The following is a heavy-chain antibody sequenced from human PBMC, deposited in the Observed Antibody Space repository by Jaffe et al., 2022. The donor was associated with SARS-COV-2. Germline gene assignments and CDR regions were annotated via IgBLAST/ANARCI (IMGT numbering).Heavy chain of an antibody. CDR1: GFTFSSYG. D-gene: IGHD4-17*01. V-gene: IGHV3-30*03. J-gene: IGHJ6*02. CDR3: VYGGNSSLPSYYYYYGMDV. CDR2: ISYDGSNK. Sequence: QVQLVESGGGVVQPGRSLRLSCAASGFTFSSYGMHWVRQAPGKGLEWVAVISYDGSNKYYADSVKGRFTISRDNSKNTLYLQMNSLRAEDTAVYYCVYGGNSSLPSYYYYYGMDVWGQGTTVTVSS.